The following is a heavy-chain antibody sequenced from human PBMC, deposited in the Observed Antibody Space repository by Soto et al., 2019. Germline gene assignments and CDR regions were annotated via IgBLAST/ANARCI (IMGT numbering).Heavy chain of an antibody. D-gene: IGHD4-17*01. CDR1: GFTFSSYE. CDR2: ISSSSSYI. J-gene: IGHJ6*02. CDR3: ARPVRSVTPYYYYYGMDV. Sequence: EVQLVESGGGLVQPGGSLRLSCAASGFTFSSYEMNWVRQAPGKGLEWVSYISSSSSYIYYADSVKGRFTISRDNAKNSLYLQMNSLRAEDTAVYYCARPVRSVTPYYYYYGMDVWGQGTTVTVSS. V-gene: IGHV3-48*03.